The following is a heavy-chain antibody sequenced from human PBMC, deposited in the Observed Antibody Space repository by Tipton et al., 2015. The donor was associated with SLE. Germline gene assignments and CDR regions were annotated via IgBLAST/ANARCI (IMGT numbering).Heavy chain of an antibody. CDR2: MYTSGST. V-gene: IGHV4-61*02. CDR1: GGSISSGSYY. J-gene: IGHJ6*03. CDR3: ARVDYYDVYMDV. D-gene: IGHD3-16*01. Sequence: TLSLTCTVSGGSISSGSYYWTWIRQPAGKGLEWIGRMYTSGSTNYNPSLQSRVTISVDTSKNQFSLKLSSVIAADTAVYYCARVDYYDVYMDVWGKGTTVTVSS.